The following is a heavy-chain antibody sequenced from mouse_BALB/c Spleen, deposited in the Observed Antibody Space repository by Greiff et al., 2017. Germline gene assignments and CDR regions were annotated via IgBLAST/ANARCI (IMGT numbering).Heavy chain of an antibody. V-gene: IGHV5-6-5*01. CDR2: ISSGGST. CDR3: AREAEASAMDY. J-gene: IGHJ4*01. D-gene: IGHD6-1*01. Sequence: EVNVVESGGGLVKPGGSLKLSCAASGFTFSSYAMSWVRQTPEKRLEWVASISSGGSTYYPDSVKGRFTISRDNARNILYLQMSSLRSEDTAMYYCAREAEASAMDYWGQGTSVTVSS. CDR1: GFTFSSYA.